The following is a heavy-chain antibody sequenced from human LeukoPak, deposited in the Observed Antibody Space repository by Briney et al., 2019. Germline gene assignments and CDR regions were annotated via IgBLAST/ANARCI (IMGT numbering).Heavy chain of an antibody. D-gene: IGHD3-22*01. Sequence: GGSLRLSCAASGFTFSSYWMCWVRQDPGKGLAWVSCIKTDGSITAYAGSVKGRFTISRDNSKNTLYLQMNSLRAEDTAVYYCAKEENYYDSSGYRHNAYWGQGTLVTVSS. CDR1: GFTFSSYW. CDR2: IKTDGSIT. J-gene: IGHJ4*02. CDR3: AKEENYYDSSGYRHNAY. V-gene: IGHV3-74*01.